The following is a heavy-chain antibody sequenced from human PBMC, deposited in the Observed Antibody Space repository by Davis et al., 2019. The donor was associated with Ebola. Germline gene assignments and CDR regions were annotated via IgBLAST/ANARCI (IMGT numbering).Heavy chain of an antibody. J-gene: IGHJ6*04. Sequence: GGSLRLSCAASGFTFSDYSMSWVRQAPGKGLEWVSSINTGSNYIFYGDSVKGRFTISRDNAQNSLVLQMDSLTAEDTAVYYCARSGLSFGVVKYHYGMDAWGKGTTVTVSS. CDR3: ARSGLSFGVVKYHYGMDA. V-gene: IGHV3-21*01. CDR1: GFTFSDYS. D-gene: IGHD3-3*01. CDR2: INTGSNYI.